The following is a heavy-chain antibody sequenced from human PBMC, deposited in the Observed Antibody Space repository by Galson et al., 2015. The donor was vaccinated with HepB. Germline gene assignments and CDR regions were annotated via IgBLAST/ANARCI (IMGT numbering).Heavy chain of an antibody. D-gene: IGHD3-22*01. CDR1: GGSISSYY. CDR2: IYYSGST. V-gene: IGHV4-59*08. Sequence: ETLSLTCTVSGGSISSYYWSWIRQPPGKGLEWIGYIYYSGSTSYNPSLWSRVTISVDTSKNQFSLKLSSVTAADTAVYYCARQGGKSDYDSSGYYWDFGYWGQGTLVTVSS. J-gene: IGHJ4*02. CDR3: ARQGGKSDYDSSGYYWDFGY.